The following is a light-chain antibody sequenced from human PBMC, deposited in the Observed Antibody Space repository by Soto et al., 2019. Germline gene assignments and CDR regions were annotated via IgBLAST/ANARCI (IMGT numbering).Light chain of an antibody. V-gene: IGKV1-5*01. CDR1: QSIGRW. Sequence: DIQMTQSPSTLSASXXXXXXXXXXXSQSIGRWLAWYQQKPGKAPRLLIYDVSSLETGVPSRFSGSGSGTDFTFTISSLQPEDIATYYCQQYDNLPQLTFGGGTKVDIK. J-gene: IGKJ4*01. CDR2: DVS. CDR3: QQYDNLPQLT.